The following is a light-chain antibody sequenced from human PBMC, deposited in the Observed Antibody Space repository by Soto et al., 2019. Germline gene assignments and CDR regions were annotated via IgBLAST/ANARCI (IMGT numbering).Light chain of an antibody. Sequence: HSVLTQPASVSGSPGQSITISCTGTSSDVGGYNYVSWYQQHPGKAPKLMIYDVNNWPSGVSDRFSGSKSGNTASLTISGLQAEDEADYFCSSYTSSNTLYVLGAGTKLTVL. CDR3: SSYTSSNTLYV. J-gene: IGLJ1*01. CDR1: SSDVGGYNY. V-gene: IGLV2-14*01. CDR2: DVN.